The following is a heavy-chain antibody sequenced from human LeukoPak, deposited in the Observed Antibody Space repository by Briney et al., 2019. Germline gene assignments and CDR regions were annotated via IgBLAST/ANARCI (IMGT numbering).Heavy chain of an antibody. V-gene: IGHV4-59*01. CDR3: ARGGGSGGYLPGAS. Sequence: SETLSLTCTVSGGSISSYYWSWIRQPPGKGLEWIRYIYYSGSTNYNPSLKSRVTISVDTSKNQFSLKLSSVTAADTAVYYCARGGGSGGYLPGASWGQGTLVTVSS. CDR1: GGSISSYY. CDR2: IYYSGST. J-gene: IGHJ5*02. D-gene: IGHD3-10*01.